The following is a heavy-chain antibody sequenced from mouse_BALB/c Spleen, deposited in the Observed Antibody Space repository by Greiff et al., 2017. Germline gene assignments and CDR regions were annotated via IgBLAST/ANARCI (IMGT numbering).Heavy chain of an antibody. D-gene: IGHD2-10*01. CDR2: IYPSDSYT. CDR3: TRVSYYGNFAWFAY. Sequence: VQLHQPGAELVRPGASVKLSCKASGYTFTSYWINWVKQRPGQGLEWIGNIYPSDSYTNYNQKFKDKATLTVDKSSSTAYMQLSSPTSEDSAVYYCTRVSYYGNFAWFAYWGQGTLVTVSA. J-gene: IGHJ3*01. CDR1: GYTFTSYW. V-gene: IGHV1-69*02.